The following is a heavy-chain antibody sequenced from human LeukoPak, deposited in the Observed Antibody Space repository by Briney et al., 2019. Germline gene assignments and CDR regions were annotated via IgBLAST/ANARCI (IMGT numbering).Heavy chain of an antibody. CDR1: GGTFSSYA. Sequence: SVKVSCKASGGTFSSYAISWVRQAPGQGLEWMGGIIPIFGTANYAQKFQGRVTITADESTSTAYMELSSLRSEDTAVYYCATLLRPPPGIAARLSPLDYYYYMDVWGKGTTVTVSS. J-gene: IGHJ6*03. D-gene: IGHD6-6*01. CDR3: ATLLRPPPGIAARLSPLDYYYYMDV. V-gene: IGHV1-69*13. CDR2: IIPIFGTA.